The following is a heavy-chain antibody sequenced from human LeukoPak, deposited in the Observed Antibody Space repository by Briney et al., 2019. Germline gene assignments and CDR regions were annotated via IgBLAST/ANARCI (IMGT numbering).Heavy chain of an antibody. CDR3: ARERGTTGAFDI. CDR2: ISYDGTNK. V-gene: IGHV3-30-3*01. CDR1: GFTFSSYA. Sequence: GGSLRLSCAASGFTFSSYAMHWVRQAPGKGLEWVSLISYDGTNKYYADSVKGRFTISRDNSKNTLYVQMNSLRGEDTAVYYCARERGTTGAFDIWGQGTMVTVSS. J-gene: IGHJ3*02. D-gene: IGHD1-7*01.